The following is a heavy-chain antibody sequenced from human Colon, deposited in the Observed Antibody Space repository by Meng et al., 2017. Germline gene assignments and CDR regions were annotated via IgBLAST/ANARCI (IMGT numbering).Heavy chain of an antibody. V-gene: IGHV4-4*02. J-gene: IGHJ4*02. Sequence: QVQLQESGPGLVKPSVTLSPTCGGSGVSVTSGQFWTWVRQPPGKGLEWIGEFHYTGPINYKPSLMSRVTISVDASRNQFSLRLTSVTAADTAVYYCAASSGWYRIDSWGQGTLVTVSS. D-gene: IGHD6-19*01. CDR1: GVSVTSGQF. CDR3: AASSGWYRIDS. CDR2: FHYTGPI.